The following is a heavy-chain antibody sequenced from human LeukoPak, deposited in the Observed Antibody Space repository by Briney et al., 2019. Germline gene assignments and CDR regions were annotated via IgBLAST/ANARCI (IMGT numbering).Heavy chain of an antibody. D-gene: IGHD2-2*01. Sequence: GGSLRLSCAASGFRFSTYWMTWVRQAPGKGLEWVANIKQDGSEKYYVDSVKGRFTISRDNAKNSVYLQMNSLRGEDTAVYYCARAGGVSPASGVYWGQGTLVTVSS. CDR2: IKQDGSEK. V-gene: IGHV3-7*01. CDR3: ARAGGVSPASGVY. J-gene: IGHJ4*02. CDR1: GFRFSTYW.